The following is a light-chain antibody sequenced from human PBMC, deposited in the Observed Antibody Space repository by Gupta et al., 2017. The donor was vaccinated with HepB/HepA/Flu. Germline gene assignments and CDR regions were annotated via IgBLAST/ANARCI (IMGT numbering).Light chain of an antibody. CDR2: EVY. V-gene: IGLV2-8*01. Sequence: SALPQPPSASGSPGQSVTISCTGTSSDVGGYNYVSWYQHHPGKAPKVMIYEVYHRPSGVPDRFSGSKSGNTDSLTVSGRKEEEEAVDYGSAYAGSDNLVFGGGTKVTVL. CDR1: SSDVGGYNY. CDR3: SAYAGSDNLV. J-gene: IGLJ2*01.